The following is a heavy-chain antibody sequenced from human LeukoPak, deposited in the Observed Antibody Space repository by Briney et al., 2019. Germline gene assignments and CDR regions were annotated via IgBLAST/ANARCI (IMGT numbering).Heavy chain of an antibody. CDR2: IYYSGST. CDR3: ARLGDGDNLRYFDF. Sequence: PSETLSLTSALSVDSTSGNYCTSIRQPPGKGLEWIGYIYYSGSTNYNASLKSRVTISVDTSKNQFSLKLSSVAAADTAVYYCARLGDGDNLRYFDFWGRGTVVTVSS. D-gene: IGHD5-24*01. V-gene: IGHV4-59*08. CDR1: VDSTSGNY. J-gene: IGHJ4*02.